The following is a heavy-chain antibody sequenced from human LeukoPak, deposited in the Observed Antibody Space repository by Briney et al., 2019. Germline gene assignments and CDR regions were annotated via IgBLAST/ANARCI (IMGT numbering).Heavy chain of an antibody. CDR2: ITSAGENT. D-gene: IGHD3-22*01. CDR1: EFTFSIYA. Sequence: PGGSLRLSCAASEFTFSIYAMSWVRQAPGKGLEWVSSITSAGENTFYTGSVKGRFTTSRDNSRNTLYLQMNSLRAEDTAIYYCAKDRPNYYGSNGHYYRRDGDYWGQGTLVTVSS. CDR3: AKDRPNYYGSNGHYYRRDGDY. J-gene: IGHJ4*02. V-gene: IGHV3-23*01.